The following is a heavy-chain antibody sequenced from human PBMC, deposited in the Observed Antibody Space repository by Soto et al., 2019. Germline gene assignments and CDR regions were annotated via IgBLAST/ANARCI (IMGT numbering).Heavy chain of an antibody. J-gene: IGHJ4*02. CDR3: ARDLPGYCSTTNCSYYFDF. Sequence: GGSLGLCCAVSGVTVTSYSMSWVRQAPGEGLEWVANIRQDGHEKYYVDSVRGRFTISRDNAQNSLYLQMDSLRAENTAMYYCARDLPGYCSTTNCSYYFDFWGQGTLVTVSS. V-gene: IGHV3-7*03. CDR2: IRQDGHEK. D-gene: IGHD2-2*01. CDR1: GVTVTSYS.